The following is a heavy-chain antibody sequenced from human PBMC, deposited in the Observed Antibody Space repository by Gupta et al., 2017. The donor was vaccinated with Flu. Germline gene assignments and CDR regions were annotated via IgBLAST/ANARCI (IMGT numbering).Heavy chain of an antibody. V-gene: IGHV4-59*11. CDR2: VVHTGST. D-gene: IGHD2-8*02. CDR1: SGSMNEHY. J-gene: IGHJ3*02. CDR3: ARGYCTGIGCSNDAFDI. Sequence: QVQLQESGPGLVKPSETLSLTCTVSSGSMNEHYWNCIRKSPGKGLEWVGYVVHTGSTKYNPSLKSRVTISLDSSKNHFSLQLNSVTAADTALYFCARGYCTGIGCSNDAFDIWGQGTLVTVAA.